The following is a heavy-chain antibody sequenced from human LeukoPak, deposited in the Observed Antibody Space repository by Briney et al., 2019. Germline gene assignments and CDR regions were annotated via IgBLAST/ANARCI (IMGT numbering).Heavy chain of an antibody. J-gene: IGHJ6*02. Sequence: GGSLRLSCAASGFTFSSYSMNWVRQAPGKGLEWVSSIISSSSYIYYADSVKGRFTISRDNAKNSLYLQMNSLRAEDTAVYYCARDAYYYDSSGYGYYYYGMDVWGQGTTVTVSS. D-gene: IGHD3-22*01. CDR3: ARDAYYYDSSGYGYYYYGMDV. CDR1: GFTFSSYS. CDR2: IISSSSYI. V-gene: IGHV3-21*01.